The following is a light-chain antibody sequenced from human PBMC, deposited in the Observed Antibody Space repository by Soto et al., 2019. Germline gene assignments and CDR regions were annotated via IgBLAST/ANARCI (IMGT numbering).Light chain of an antibody. CDR1: QSIRTW. CDR3: QQYNSYWT. J-gene: IGKJ1*01. CDR2: KAS. Sequence: QVTQVPSYLSASVGDSVTITCRASQSIRTWLAWYQQKPGSAPKLLIYKASTLDSGVPSRLSGNGSGTDFALTINNVQPEDCATYYCQQYNSYWTFGLGTKVEIK. V-gene: IGKV1-5*03.